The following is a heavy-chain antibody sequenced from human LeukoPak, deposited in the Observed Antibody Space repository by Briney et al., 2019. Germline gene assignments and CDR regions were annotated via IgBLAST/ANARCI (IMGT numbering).Heavy chain of an antibody. V-gene: IGHV4-39*07. CDR1: GGSISSSSYY. CDR2: IYYSGST. J-gene: IGHJ3*02. CDR3: ARDLGSSWSNAFDI. Sequence: SETLSLTCTVSGGSISSSSYYWGWIRQPPGKGLEWIGSIYYSGSTYYNPSLKSRVTMSVDTSKNQFSLKLSSVTAADTAVYYCARDLGSSWSNAFDIWGQGTMVTVSS. D-gene: IGHD6-13*01.